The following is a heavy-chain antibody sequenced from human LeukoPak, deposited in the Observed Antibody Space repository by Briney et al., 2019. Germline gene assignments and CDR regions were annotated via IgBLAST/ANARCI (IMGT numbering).Heavy chain of an antibody. J-gene: IGHJ4*02. D-gene: IGHD5-24*01. Sequence: ASVKVSCKASGYTFTGYYLHWVRQAPGQGLEWMGWINPNSGDTNYAQKFQGRVTMTRDTSISTAYLDLSRLRSDDTAVYYCARVVVRDANNYKDYWGQGTLVTVSS. V-gene: IGHV1-2*02. CDR3: ARVVVRDANNYKDY. CDR1: GYTFTGYY. CDR2: INPNSGDT.